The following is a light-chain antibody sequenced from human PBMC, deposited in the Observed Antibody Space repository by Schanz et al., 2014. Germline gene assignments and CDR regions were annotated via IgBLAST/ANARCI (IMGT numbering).Light chain of an antibody. V-gene: IGLV2-8*01. CDR3: SSHTAITTAVV. CDR1: SSDVGGHDY. CDR2: QVT. Sequence: QSALTQPPSASGAPGQSVTISCTGTSSDVGGHDYVSWYQHHPGKAPKVMIYQVTKRPSGVPDRFSGSKSGNTASLTVSGLQAEDEADYYCSSHTAITTAVVFGGGTKVTVL. J-gene: IGLJ2*01.